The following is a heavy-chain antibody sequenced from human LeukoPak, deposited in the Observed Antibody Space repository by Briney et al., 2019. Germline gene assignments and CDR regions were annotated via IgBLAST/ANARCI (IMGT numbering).Heavy chain of an antibody. CDR3: ARGSYCSSTSCYPFDY. V-gene: IGHV6-1*01. CDR1: GDSVSSNSAA. Sequence: SQTLSLTCAISGDSVSSNSAAWNWIRQSPSRGLERLGRTYYRSKWYNDYAVSVKSRITINPDTSKNLFSLQLNSVTPEDTAVYYCARGSYCSSTSCYPFDYWGQGTLVTVSS. D-gene: IGHD2-2*01. J-gene: IGHJ4*02. CDR2: TYYRSKWYN.